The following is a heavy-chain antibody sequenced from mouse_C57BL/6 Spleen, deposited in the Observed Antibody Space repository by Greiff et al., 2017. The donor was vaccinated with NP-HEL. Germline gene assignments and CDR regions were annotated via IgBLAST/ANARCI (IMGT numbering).Heavy chain of an antibody. CDR1: GFSLTSYG. D-gene: IGHD2-4*01. CDR3: AKNGDYDEGYAMDY. Sequence: QVQLQQSGPGLVQPSQSLSITCTVSGFSLTSYGVHWVRQSPGKGLEWLGVIWRGGSTDYNAAFMSRLSITKDNSKSQVFFKMNSLQADDTAIYYCAKNGDYDEGYAMDYWGQGTSVTVSS. V-gene: IGHV2-5*01. CDR2: IWRGGST. J-gene: IGHJ4*01.